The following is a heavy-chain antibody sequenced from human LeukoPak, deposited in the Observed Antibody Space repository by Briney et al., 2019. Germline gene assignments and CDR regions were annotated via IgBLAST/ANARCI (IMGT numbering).Heavy chain of an antibody. V-gene: IGHV3-21*01. CDR1: GFTFSSYS. Sequence: PGGSLRLSCAASGFTFSSYSMNWVRQAPGKGLEWVSSIGSSTSYIYYADSVKGRFTISRDNAKNSLYLQMNSLRAEDTAVYYCARDRSVGYYYDSSGYYNDAFDIWGQGTMVTVSS. CDR3: ARDRSVGYYYDSSGYYNDAFDI. J-gene: IGHJ3*02. D-gene: IGHD3-22*01. CDR2: IGSSTSYI.